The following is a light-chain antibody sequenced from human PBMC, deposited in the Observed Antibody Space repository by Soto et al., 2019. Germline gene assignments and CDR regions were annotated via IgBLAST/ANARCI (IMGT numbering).Light chain of an antibody. CDR2: DAY. CDR1: QSISSW. CDR3: QQYNSYPWT. Sequence: DIQMTQSPSTLSASVGDRVTITCRASQSISSWLAWYQQKPGKAPKLLIYDAYSLESGVPSRFSGSGSGTEVTITLSSLQPDDFPNYYCQQYNSYPWTFGQGTKVEIK. V-gene: IGKV1-5*01. J-gene: IGKJ1*01.